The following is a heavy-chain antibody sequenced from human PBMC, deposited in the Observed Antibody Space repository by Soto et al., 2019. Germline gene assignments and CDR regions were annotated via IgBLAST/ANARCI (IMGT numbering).Heavy chain of an antibody. J-gene: IGHJ4*02. Sequence: PGGSLRLSCEASGFTFSRFSMNWVRQVPGKGLEWVASISSGSSDTWYADSVKGRFIISRDNAQNSLFLQMNTLRPEDTAMYYCARVAYWGPGTQVNV. V-gene: IGHV3-21*01. CDR3: ARVAY. CDR2: ISSGSSDT. CDR1: GFTFSRFS.